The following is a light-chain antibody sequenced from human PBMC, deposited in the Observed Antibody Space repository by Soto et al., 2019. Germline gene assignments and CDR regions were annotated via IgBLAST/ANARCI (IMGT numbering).Light chain of an antibody. Sequence: DIQMTQSPSTVSASVGDRVTITCRASQRIGTWLAWFQQKPGKPPKLVISAASSLQSGVPSRFSGSGSGTDFTLTISSLQPEDVAVYYCQQRSNWPRTFGQGTKVEIK. CDR1: QRIGTW. J-gene: IGKJ1*01. CDR3: QQRSNWPRT. V-gene: IGKV1-12*01. CDR2: AAS.